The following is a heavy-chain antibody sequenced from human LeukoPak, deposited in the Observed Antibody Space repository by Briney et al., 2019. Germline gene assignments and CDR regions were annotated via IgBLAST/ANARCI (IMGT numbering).Heavy chain of an antibody. CDR2: ISHTGRT. V-gene: IGHV4-34*01. Sequence: KPSETLSLTCGVSGVSFSGYYWSWIRQAPGKGPERIGEISHTGRTAYNPSLKSRVTISLDTSKNQFSLKLTFVSAADTAVYYCTRTSPGIPLDFWGQGTLVTVSS. D-gene: IGHD1-26*01. CDR1: GVSFSGYY. CDR3: TRTSPGIPLDF. J-gene: IGHJ4*02.